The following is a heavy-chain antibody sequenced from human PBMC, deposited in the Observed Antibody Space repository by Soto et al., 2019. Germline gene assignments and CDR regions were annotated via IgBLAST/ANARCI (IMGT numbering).Heavy chain of an antibody. CDR1: GFTVSSNY. CDR3: ARRFQYVLDAFDI. J-gene: IGHJ3*02. V-gene: IGHV3-66*04. Sequence: GGSLRLSCAASGFTVSSNYMSWVRQAPGKGLEWVSVIYSGGSTYYADSVKGRFTISRDNSKNTLYLQMNSLRAEDTAVYYCARRFQYVLDAFDIWGQGTMVTVSS. CDR2: IYSGGST. D-gene: IGHD3-10*02.